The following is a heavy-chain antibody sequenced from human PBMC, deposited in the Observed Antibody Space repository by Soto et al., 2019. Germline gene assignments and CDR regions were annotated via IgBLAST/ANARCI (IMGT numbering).Heavy chain of an antibody. D-gene: IGHD5-12*01. J-gene: IGHJ4*02. CDR2: IYYSGST. CDR3: ARGQRGYLDY. Sequence: PSETLSLTCTVSGCSISSYYWIWIRRPPGKGLEWIGYIYYSGSTNYNPSLKSRVTISVDTSKNQFSLKLSSVTAADTAVYYCARGQRGYLDYWGQGTLVTVSS. CDR1: GCSISSYY. V-gene: IGHV4-59*01.